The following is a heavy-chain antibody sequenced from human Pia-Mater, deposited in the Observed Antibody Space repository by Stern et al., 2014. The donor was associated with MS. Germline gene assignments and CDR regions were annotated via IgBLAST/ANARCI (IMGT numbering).Heavy chain of an antibody. V-gene: IGHV3-21*01. CDR1: GFTFSSYS. Sequence: EVQLVESGGGLVKPGGSLRLSCAASGFTFSSYSMNWVRQAPGKGLERAASISSGGSYIYYADSLKGRFTISRDNAKNSLYLQMNSLRAEDTAVYYCARGRGGNYRYYFDYWGQGTLVTVSS. J-gene: IGHJ4*02. CDR3: ARGRGGNYRYYFDY. D-gene: IGHD4-23*01. CDR2: ISSGGSYI.